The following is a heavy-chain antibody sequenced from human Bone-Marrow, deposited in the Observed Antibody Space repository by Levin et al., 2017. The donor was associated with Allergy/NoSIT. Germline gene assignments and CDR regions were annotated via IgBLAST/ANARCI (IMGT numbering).Heavy chain of an antibody. CDR2: FAESGDT. V-gene: IGHV3-23*01. Sequence: PGGSLRLSCAASGFAFTTCAMSWVRQAPGKGLEWVSTFAESGDTYYADSVKGRFTISRDTSRDMLYLQLRSLRADDTALYYCARKGPPRNAFDVWGQGTMVTVSS. CDR1: GFAFTTCA. J-gene: IGHJ3*01. D-gene: IGHD1-14*01. CDR3: ARKGPPRNAFDV.